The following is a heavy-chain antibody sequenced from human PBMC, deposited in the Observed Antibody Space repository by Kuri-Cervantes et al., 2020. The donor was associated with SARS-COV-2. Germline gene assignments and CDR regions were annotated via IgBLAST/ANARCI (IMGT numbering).Heavy chain of an antibody. Sequence: SETLSLTCTVSGGSISSSSYYWGWIRQPPGKGLEWIGEIYHSGSTNYNPSLKSRVTISVDKSKNQFSLKLSSVTAADTAVYYCARVGIAVAGTFDYWGQGTLVTVSS. CDR2: IYHSGST. J-gene: IGHJ4*02. D-gene: IGHD6-19*01. V-gene: IGHV4-39*07. CDR1: GGSISSSSYY. CDR3: ARVGIAVAGTFDY.